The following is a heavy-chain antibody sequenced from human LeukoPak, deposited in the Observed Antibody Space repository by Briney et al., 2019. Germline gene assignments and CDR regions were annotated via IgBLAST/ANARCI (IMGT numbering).Heavy chain of an antibody. V-gene: IGHV4-39*01. D-gene: IGHD3-16*02. CDR3: ARAYDYVWGSYRYPVGP. CDR2: IYYSGST. J-gene: IGHJ5*02. CDR1: GGSISSSSYY. Sequence: KPSETLSLTCPVSGGSISSSSYYWGWIRQPPGKGLEWIGSIYYSGSTYYNPSLKSRVTISVDTSKNQFSLKLSSVTAADTAVYYCARAYDYVWGSYRYPVGPWGQGTLVTVSS.